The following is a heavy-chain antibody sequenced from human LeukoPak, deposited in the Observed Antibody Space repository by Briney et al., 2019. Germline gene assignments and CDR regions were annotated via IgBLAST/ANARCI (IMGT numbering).Heavy chain of an antibody. CDR1: GFTFSNYA. J-gene: IGHJ5*02. Sequence: QTGGSLRLSCAASGFTFSNYAMSWVRQAPGKGLEWVSAISGIVGSTYYADSVKGRFTISRDTSKTTMYLQMNSLRAEDTAVYYCAKGRLGYCSSTSCLSSPWGQGTLVTVSS. V-gene: IGHV3-23*01. CDR3: AKGRLGYCSSTSCLSSP. CDR2: ISGIVGST. D-gene: IGHD2-2*01.